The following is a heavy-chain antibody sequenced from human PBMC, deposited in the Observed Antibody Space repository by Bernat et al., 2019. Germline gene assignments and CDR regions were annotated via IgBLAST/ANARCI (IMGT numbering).Heavy chain of an antibody. V-gene: IGHV3-23*01. J-gene: IGHJ4*02. CDR2: ISGSGGST. D-gene: IGHD2-15*01. CDR1: GFTFSSYA. Sequence: EVQLLESGGGLVQPGGSLRLSCAASGFTFSSYAMSWVRQAPGKGLEWVSAISGSGGSTYYADSVKGRFTISRDKSKITLYLQMNSLRAEDTAVYYCAKGDCSGGSCYSGDLYYFDYWGQGTLVTVSS. CDR3: AKGDCSGGSCYSGDLYYFDY.